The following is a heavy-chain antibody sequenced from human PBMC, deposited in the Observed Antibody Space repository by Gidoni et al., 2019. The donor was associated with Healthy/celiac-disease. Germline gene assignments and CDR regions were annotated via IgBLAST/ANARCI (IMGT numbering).Heavy chain of an antibody. CDR2: IKQDGSEK. J-gene: IGHJ4*02. CDR3: ARARDIVVVPAAIYFDY. CDR1: GFTFRRYW. V-gene: IGHV3-7*03. D-gene: IGHD2-2*02. Sequence: EVQLVESGGGLVQPGGSLRRSCAASGFTFRRYWMSWVRQAPGKGLEWVANIKQDGSEKYYVDSVKGRFTISRDNAKNSLYLQMNSLRAEDTAVYYCARARDIVVVPAAIYFDYWGQGTLVTVSS.